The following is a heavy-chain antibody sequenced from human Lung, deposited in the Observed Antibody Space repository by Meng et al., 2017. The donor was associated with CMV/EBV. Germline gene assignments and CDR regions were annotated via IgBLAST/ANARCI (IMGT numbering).Heavy chain of an antibody. CDR1: GYTLTTYG. J-gene: IGHJ3*02. Sequence: ASVXVSWKASGYTLTTYGINWVRQAPGQGLEWMGWVNPYNGDGGYAQRFQGRVTVTTDTSINTAYLELTSLRSDDTAVYYCVRAVHGLEIWGQGTAVTVPS. CDR2: VNPYNGDG. V-gene: IGHV1-8*01. CDR3: VRAVHGLEI.